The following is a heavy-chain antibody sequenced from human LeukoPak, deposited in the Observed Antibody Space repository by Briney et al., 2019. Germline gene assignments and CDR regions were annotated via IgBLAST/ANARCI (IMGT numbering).Heavy chain of an antibody. CDR2: INPNIGGT. D-gene: IGHD3-9*01. CDR3: ARVQVTKFDWVPGHSFDY. Sequence: ASVKVSCKASGYSFSGHYMHWVRQAPGQGLEWMGWINPNIGGTDYAQKFQGRVTMTRDTSISTAYMELSRLTSDDTAVYYCARVQVTKFDWVPGHSFDYWGQGTLVTVSS. J-gene: IGHJ4*02. V-gene: IGHV1-2*02. CDR1: GYSFSGHY.